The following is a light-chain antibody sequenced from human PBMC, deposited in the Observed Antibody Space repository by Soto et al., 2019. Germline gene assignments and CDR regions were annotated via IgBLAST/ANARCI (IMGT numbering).Light chain of an antibody. CDR3: CSYAGSSTYV. CDR1: SSDVGGYNY. J-gene: IGLJ1*01. Sequence: QSALTQPASVSGSPGQSITISCTGTSSDVGGYNYVSWYQQHPGKAPKLMIYEVTKRPSGVSNRFSGSKSGNTASLTISGLQAEVEADYYCCSYAGSSTYVFGTGTKVTVL. CDR2: EVT. V-gene: IGLV2-23*02.